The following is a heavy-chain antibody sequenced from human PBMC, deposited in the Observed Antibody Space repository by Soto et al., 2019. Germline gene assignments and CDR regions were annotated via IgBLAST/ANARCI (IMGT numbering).Heavy chain of an antibody. CDR2: INHRGST. CDR3: ARGRGDGYNQHWYFDL. V-gene: IGHV4-34*01. D-gene: IGHD3-10*01. Sequence: QVHLQQGGAGLLKPSETMSLTCAVYGGAFSGYYWSWIRQPPGKGLEWIGEINHRGSTHHNPSLKLRVSISEGRSNTQCSLKLSSVTAADTAVYYCARGRGDGYNQHWYFDLWGRSTLLTVS. J-gene: IGHJ2*01. CDR1: GGAFSGYY.